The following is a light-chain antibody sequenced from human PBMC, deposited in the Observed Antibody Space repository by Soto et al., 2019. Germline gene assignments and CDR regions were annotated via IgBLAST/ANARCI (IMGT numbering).Light chain of an antibody. J-gene: IGLJ1*01. Sequence: QSVLTQPASVSGSPGQSITISCAGTSSDTGGYDYVSWYQQHPGKAPKLIIFDVSNRPSGVSNRFSGSKSGNTASLTISGLRAGDEAEYYCSSFTSSFTYVFGSGTKVTVL. CDR3: SSFTSSFTYV. CDR2: DVS. CDR1: SSDTGGYDY. V-gene: IGLV2-14*03.